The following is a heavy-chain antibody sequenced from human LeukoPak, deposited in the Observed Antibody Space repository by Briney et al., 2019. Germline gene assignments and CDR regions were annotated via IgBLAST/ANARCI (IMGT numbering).Heavy chain of an antibody. CDR1: GFPFSNAW. Sequence: GGSLILSCATSGFPFSNAWMNWVRPAPGRGLEWVGRIRSKAHGGTTQYAAPVKGRFTISRDDSTNTLYLQMNSLRAEDTAVYYCARDFGGVGYCSSTSCPSDAFDIWGQGTMVTVSS. V-gene: IGHV3-15*05. J-gene: IGHJ3*02. CDR3: ARDFGGVGYCSSTSCPSDAFDI. CDR2: IRSKAHGGTT. D-gene: IGHD2-2*01.